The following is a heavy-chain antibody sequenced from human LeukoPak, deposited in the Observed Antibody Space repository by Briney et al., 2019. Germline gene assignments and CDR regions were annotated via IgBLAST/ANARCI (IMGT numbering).Heavy chain of an antibody. CDR1: GGSFSGYY. CDR2: INHGGST. CDR3: ARGFPLIAARRVVWFDP. Sequence: PSETLSLTCAVYGGSFSGYYWSWIRQPPGKGLEWIGEINHGGSTNYNPSLKSRVTISVDTSKNQFSLKLSSVTAADTAVYYCARGFPLIAARRVVWFDPWGQGTLVTVSS. V-gene: IGHV4-34*01. J-gene: IGHJ5*02. D-gene: IGHD6-6*01.